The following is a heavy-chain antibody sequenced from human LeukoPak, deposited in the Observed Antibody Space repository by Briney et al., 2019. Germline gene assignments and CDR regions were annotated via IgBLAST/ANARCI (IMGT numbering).Heavy chain of an antibody. Sequence: PGGSLRLSCAASGFTFSNAWMSWVRQAPGKGLEWVGRINTKIDGGTTDYAAPVKGRFTISRDDSKNTLYLQMNSLRAEDTALYYCAKDKATMIVGSFDYWGQGTLVTVSS. CDR3: AKDKATMIVGSFDY. J-gene: IGHJ4*02. CDR2: INTKIDGGTT. V-gene: IGHV3-15*05. D-gene: IGHD3-22*01. CDR1: GFTFSNAW.